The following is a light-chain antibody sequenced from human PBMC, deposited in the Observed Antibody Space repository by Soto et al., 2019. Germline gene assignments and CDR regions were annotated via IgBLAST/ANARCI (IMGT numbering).Light chain of an antibody. CDR1: SSYVGGYNY. CDR3: SSYTSSSTLEV. Sequence: QSVLTQPASVSGSPGQSITISFTGTSSYVGGYNYVSWYQQHPGKAPKLMIYEVSNRPSGVSNRFSGSKSGNTASLTISGLQAEDEADYYCSSYTSSSTLEVFGGGTKVTVL. V-gene: IGLV2-14*01. J-gene: IGLJ2*01. CDR2: EVS.